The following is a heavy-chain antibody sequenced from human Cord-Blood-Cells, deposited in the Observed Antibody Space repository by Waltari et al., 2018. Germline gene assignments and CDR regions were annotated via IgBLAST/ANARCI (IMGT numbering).Heavy chain of an antibody. CDR3: ARLWKRSSSSFDY. D-gene: IGHD6-6*01. J-gene: IGHJ4*02. V-gene: IGHV4-39*01. CDR2: IYYSGST. CDR1: GGSISSSSYY. Sequence: QLQLQESGPGLVTPSETLSLTCTVPGGSISSSSYYWGWTRQPPGKGLEWIGSIYYSGSTYYNPSLKSRVTISVDTSKNQFSLKLSSVTAADTAVYYCARLWKRSSSSFDYWGQGTLVTVSS.